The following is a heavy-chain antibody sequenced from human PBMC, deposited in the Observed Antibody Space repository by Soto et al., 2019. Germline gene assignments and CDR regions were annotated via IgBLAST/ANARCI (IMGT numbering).Heavy chain of an antibody. D-gene: IGHD6-19*01. Sequence: EVQLLESGGGLVQPGGSLRLSCAASGFTFSSYAMSWVRQAPGKGLEWVSVISGSGDSTYYADSVKGRFTISRDNSKNSLYLQMNSLRAEDKAVYFCARRPRGWYLDYWGQGTLVNVSS. CDR3: ARRPRGWYLDY. V-gene: IGHV3-23*01. CDR1: GFTFSSYA. J-gene: IGHJ4*02. CDR2: ISGSGDST.